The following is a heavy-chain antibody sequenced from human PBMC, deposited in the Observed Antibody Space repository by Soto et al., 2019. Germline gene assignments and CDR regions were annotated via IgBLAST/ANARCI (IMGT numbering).Heavy chain of an antibody. D-gene: IGHD3-9*01. CDR2: INPNSGGT. V-gene: IGHV1-2*04. J-gene: IGHJ4*02. CDR1: GYTFTGYY. Sequence: ASVKVSCKASGYTFTGYYMHWVRQAPGQGLEWMGWINPNSGGTNYAQKFQGWVTMTRDTSISTAYMELSRLRSDDTAVYYCARAVGYYDILTGYYPGSYYFDYWGQGTLVTVSS. CDR3: ARAVGYYDILTGYYPGSYYFDY.